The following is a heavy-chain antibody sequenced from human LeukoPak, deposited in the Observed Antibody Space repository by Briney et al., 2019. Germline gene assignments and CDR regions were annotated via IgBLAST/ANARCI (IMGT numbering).Heavy chain of an antibody. Sequence: GGSLRLSSAASGFTFSGYETSWIRQAPGKGLEWVSSISSSGSTKYYADSLKGRFTISRDNARNSLYLQMNSLRAEDTAVYYCHYDSSGHDAFDIWGQGTMVTVSS. CDR1: GFTFSGYE. J-gene: IGHJ3*02. CDR3: HYDSSGHDAFDI. CDR2: ISSSGSTK. V-gene: IGHV3-48*03. D-gene: IGHD3-22*01.